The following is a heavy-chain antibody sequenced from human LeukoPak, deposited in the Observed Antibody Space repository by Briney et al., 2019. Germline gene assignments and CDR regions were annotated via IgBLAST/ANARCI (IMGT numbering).Heavy chain of an antibody. J-gene: IGHJ5*02. CDR1: GGSFSGYY. D-gene: IGHD2-2*01. Sequence: PSETLSLTCAVYGGSFSGYYWSWIRQLPGKGLEWIGEINHSGSTNYNPSLKSRVTISVDTSKNQFSLKLSSVTAADTAVYYCARGGLYCSSTSCYVERSEDNWFDPWGQGTLVTVSS. CDR2: INHSGST. V-gene: IGHV4-34*01. CDR3: ARGGLYCSSTSCYVERSEDNWFDP.